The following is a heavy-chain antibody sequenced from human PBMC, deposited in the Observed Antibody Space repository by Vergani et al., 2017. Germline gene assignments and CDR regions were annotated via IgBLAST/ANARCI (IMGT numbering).Heavy chain of an antibody. D-gene: IGHD5-18*01. Sequence: QVTLKEFGPVLVKPAETLTLTCTVPGSSLSDIRMGVAWIRQPPGKTLEWLAHISSTDKKTYNTSLKNRVTISKDASAGQVFLSMTRMGLMDTATYYGARSERDCTATSCRVDHWGQGARVSVSS. J-gene: IGHJ5*02. CDR1: GSSLSDIRMG. CDR2: ISSTDKK. V-gene: IGHV2-26*01. CDR3: ARSERDCTATSCRVDH.